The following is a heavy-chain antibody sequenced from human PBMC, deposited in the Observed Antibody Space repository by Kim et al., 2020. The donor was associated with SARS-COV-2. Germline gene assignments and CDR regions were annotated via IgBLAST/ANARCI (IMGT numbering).Heavy chain of an antibody. D-gene: IGHD3-10*01. CDR2: ITGSAAGT. J-gene: IGHJ4*02. CDR1: GFTFTSYT. V-gene: IGHV3-23*01. Sequence: GGSLRLSCAASGFTFTSYTMNWVRQAPGKGLEWVSAITGSAAGTYYIDSVKGRFTISRDNSQNTLYLQMNSLRAEDTAVYYCVKRYYYDSGSLDYWGQG. CDR3: VKRYYYDSGSLDY.